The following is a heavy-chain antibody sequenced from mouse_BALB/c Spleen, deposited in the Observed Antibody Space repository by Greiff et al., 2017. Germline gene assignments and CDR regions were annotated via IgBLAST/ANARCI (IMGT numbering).Heavy chain of an antibody. CDR1: GFTFSDYY. D-gene: IGHD1-1*01. CDR3: AREDYYGSSGYFDV. Sequence: EVKLVESGGGLVKPGGSLKLSCAASGFTFSDYYMYWVRQTPEKRLEWVATISDGGSYTYYPDSVKGRFTISRDNAKNNLYLQMSSLKSEDTAMYYCAREDYYGSSGYFDVWGAGTTVTVSS. CDR2: ISDGGSYT. J-gene: IGHJ1*01. V-gene: IGHV5-4*02.